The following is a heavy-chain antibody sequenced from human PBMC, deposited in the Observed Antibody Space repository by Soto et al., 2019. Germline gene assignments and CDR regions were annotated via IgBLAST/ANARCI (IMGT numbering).Heavy chain of an antibody. D-gene: IGHD4-17*01. Sequence: PSETLSLTCTVSGDSISRGGYYWIWIRHHPGKGLEWIGYIFYSGTTYYNPSLKGRISISVDTSENHFSLSLTSVTAADTAVYYCARVQPYDYGANSGWLDPWGQGTLVTVSS. V-gene: IGHV4-31*03. J-gene: IGHJ5*02. CDR2: IFYSGTT. CDR1: GDSISRGGYY. CDR3: ARVQPYDYGANSGWLDP.